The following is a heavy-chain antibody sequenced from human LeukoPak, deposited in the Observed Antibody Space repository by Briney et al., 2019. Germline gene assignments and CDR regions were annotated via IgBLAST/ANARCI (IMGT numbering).Heavy chain of an antibody. D-gene: IGHD1-26*01. CDR2: ISWNSGSI. CDR1: GFTFDDYA. Sequence: PGGSLRLSCAASGFTFDDYAMHWVRQAPGKGLEWVSGISWNSGSIGYADSVKGRFTISRDNAKNSLYLQMNSLRAEDTALYYCAKDTGSYSGSYFDYWGQGTLVTVSS. CDR3: AKDTGSYSGSYFDY. V-gene: IGHV3-9*01. J-gene: IGHJ4*02.